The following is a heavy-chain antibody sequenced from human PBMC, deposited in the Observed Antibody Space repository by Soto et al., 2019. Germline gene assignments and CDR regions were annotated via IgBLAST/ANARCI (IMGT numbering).Heavy chain of an antibody. Sequence: VKVSRQASGFTFTCSAFHWVRQARGQRLEWIGWIAVGSGYTNYAQRFQDRVTLTRDMSTATTYMELSRLTSEDTAIYYCAADATAWQQMVPSDYWGQGTLVTVSS. CDR1: GFTFTCSA. CDR2: IAVGSGYT. J-gene: IGHJ4*02. CDR3: AADATAWQQMVPSDY. V-gene: IGHV1-58*01. D-gene: IGHD2-8*01.